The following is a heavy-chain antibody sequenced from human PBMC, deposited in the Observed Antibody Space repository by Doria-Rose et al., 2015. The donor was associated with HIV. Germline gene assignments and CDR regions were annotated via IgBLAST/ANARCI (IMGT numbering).Heavy chain of an antibody. CDR3: ARDAGDYNFWSGYYSRYWYFDL. D-gene: IGHD3-3*01. V-gene: IGHV3-7*01. J-gene: IGHJ2*01. Sequence: IRQDGSEKYYVDSVTGRFTISRDNAKNSLYLQMNSLRAEDTAVYYCARDAGDYNFWSGYYSRYWYFDLWGRGTLVTVSS. CDR2: IRQDGSEK.